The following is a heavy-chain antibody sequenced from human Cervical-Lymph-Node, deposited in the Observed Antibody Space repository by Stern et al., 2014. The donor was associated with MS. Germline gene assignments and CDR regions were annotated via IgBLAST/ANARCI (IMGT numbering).Heavy chain of an antibody. V-gene: IGHV3-21*06. CDR1: GFTFSNYN. CDR2: ISSSISYI. J-gene: IGHJ4*02. Sequence: EVQLVESGGGLVKPGGSLRLSCAASGFTFSNYNMNWVRQAPGKGLEWVSSISSSISYIYYADSVKDRFTISRDNAKNSLYLQMNSLRAEDTAVYYCVRDVGYYDFWSGAIGLDFWGQGTLVTVSS. CDR3: VRDVGYYDFWSGAIGLDF. D-gene: IGHD3-3*01.